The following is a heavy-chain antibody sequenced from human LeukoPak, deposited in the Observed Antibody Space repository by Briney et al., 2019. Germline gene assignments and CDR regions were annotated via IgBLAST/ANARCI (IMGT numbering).Heavy chain of an antibody. CDR2: INPNSGGT. D-gene: IGHD6-19*01. CDR1: GYTFTSYD. CDR3: ARGQQWLFYYFDY. J-gene: IGHJ4*02. Sequence: ASVKVSCKASGYTFTSYDINWVRQATGQGLEWMGWINPNSGGTNYAQKFQGRVTMTRDTSISTAYMELSRLRSDDTAVYYCARGQQWLFYYFDYWGQGALVTVSS. V-gene: IGHV1-2*02.